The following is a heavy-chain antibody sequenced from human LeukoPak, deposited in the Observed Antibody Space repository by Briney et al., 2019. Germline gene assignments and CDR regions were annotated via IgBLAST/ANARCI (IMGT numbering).Heavy chain of an antibody. D-gene: IGHD3-3*01. CDR1: GFTFSSYA. Sequence: GGSLRLSCAGTGFTFSSYAMSWVRQAPGKGLEWVSYISSSGSTIYYADSVKGRFTISRDNAKNSLYLQMNSLRAEDTAVYYCARDFSRRREDGYWGQGTLVTVSS. J-gene: IGHJ4*02. CDR3: ARDFSRRREDGY. CDR2: ISSSGSTI. V-gene: IGHV3-48*04.